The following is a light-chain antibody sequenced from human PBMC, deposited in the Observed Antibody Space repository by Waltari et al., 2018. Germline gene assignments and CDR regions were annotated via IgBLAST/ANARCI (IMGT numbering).Light chain of an antibody. CDR3: SSYTNSGNVV. CDR1: SSYIGRYY. J-gene: IGLJ2*01. V-gene: IGLV2-14*01. CDR2: EDS. Sequence: QSALTQPASVSGSPGQAITISCTGTSSYIGRYYLSCYQQHPGKAPKLVISEDSNRPSGVSNRFSGSKSGNTASLTISGLQAEDEAHYYCSSYTNSGNVVFGGGTKLTVL.